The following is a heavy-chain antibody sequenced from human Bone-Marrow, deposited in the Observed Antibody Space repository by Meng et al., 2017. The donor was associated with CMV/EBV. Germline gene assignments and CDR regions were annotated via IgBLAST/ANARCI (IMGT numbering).Heavy chain of an antibody. J-gene: IGHJ6*02. V-gene: IGHV3-7*01. Sequence: GGSLRLSCAASGFNFSSSWMSWVRQAPGKGLEWVANIKQDGNAKYYVDFVKGRFTISRDNAKNSLYLQMNSLRPEDTAVYYCAAHGMDVWGQGTTVTVSS. CDR2: IKQDGNAK. CDR1: GFNFSSSW. CDR3: AAHGMDV.